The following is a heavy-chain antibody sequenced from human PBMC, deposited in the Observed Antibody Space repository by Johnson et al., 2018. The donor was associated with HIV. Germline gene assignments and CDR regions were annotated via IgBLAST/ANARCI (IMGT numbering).Heavy chain of an antibody. V-gene: IGHV3-48*03. Sequence: EVQLVESGGGLVQPGGSLRLSCAASGFTFNNFEMNWVRQAPGKGLEWVSYISSSGSTIYYADSVKGRFTISRDNAKNSLYLQMNSLRAEDTAVYYCARMYSSGWYDLRVVYAFDIWGQGTMVTVSS. CDR3: ARMYSSGWYDLRVVYAFDI. CDR2: ISSSGSTI. CDR1: GFTFNNFE. J-gene: IGHJ3*02. D-gene: IGHD6-19*01.